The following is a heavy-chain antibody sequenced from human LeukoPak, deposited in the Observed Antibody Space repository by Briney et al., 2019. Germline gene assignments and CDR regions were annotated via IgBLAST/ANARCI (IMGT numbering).Heavy chain of an antibody. V-gene: IGHV1-46*01. Sequence: ASVKVSCNASGYTFTSYYMHWVRQAPGQGLEWMGIINPSGGSTSYAQKFQGRVTMTRDTSITTAYMELSSLRSDDTAVYFCARDLAYGDPPSGFDPWGQGTLVTVSS. CDR3: ARDLAYGDPPSGFDP. D-gene: IGHD4-17*01. J-gene: IGHJ5*02. CDR1: GYTFTSYY. CDR2: INPSGGST.